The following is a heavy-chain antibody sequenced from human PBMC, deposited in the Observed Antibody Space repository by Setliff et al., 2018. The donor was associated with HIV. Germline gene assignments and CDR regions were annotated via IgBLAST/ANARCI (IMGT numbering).Heavy chain of an antibody. D-gene: IGHD6-13*01. V-gene: IGHV1-46*01. CDR1: GYTFTSYP. CDR3: ASHLKLAATGTFDY. Sequence: ASVKVSCKASGYTFTSYPMHWVRQAPGQGLEWMGVINTSGGSAGYAEKFRGRVTMTRDTSTSTVYMDLRNLRSEDTAVYYCASHLKLAATGTFDYWGQGTLVTVSS. J-gene: IGHJ4*02. CDR2: INTSGGSA.